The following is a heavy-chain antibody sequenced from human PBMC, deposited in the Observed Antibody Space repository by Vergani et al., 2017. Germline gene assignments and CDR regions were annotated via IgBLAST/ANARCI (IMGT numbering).Heavy chain of an antibody. V-gene: IGHV4-39*07. D-gene: IGHD3-9*01. CDR2: IYYSGST. J-gene: IGHJ6*02. CDR1: NDSVSNTFYY. CDR3: ARVMYRDEASTGYRLEGMDI. Sequence: QVQLPESGPGLVKPSETLSLTCTVSNDSVSNTFYYWGWIRQTPGKGLEWIGSIYYSGSTYYNPSLVSRVTMSVDTSKSQFSLKLRSVTAADTAVYFCARVMYRDEASTGYRLEGMDIWGQGTTVTISS.